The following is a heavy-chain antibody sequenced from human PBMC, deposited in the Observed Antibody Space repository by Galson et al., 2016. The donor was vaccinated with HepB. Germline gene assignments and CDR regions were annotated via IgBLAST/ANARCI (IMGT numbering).Heavy chain of an antibody. V-gene: IGHV1-8*01. J-gene: IGHJ5*02. CDR1: GFHFVSQD. CDR3: VRYFRVRHFDSRGYFDP. D-gene: IGHD3-9*01. CDR2: MDINENDT. Sequence: QSGAEVKKPGDSLKISCKASGFHFVSQDIQWVRQAPGQGLEWLGWMDINENDTDSAKKFRGRITMTWDTSVKTAYLELRSLRSEDTAVYYCVRYFRVRHFDSRGYFDPWGQGTLVTVAS.